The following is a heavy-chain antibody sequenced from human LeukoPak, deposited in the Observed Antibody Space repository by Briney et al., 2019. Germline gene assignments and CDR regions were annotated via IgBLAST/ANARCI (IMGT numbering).Heavy chain of an antibody. CDR2: IYYSGST. D-gene: IGHD3-10*01. V-gene: IGHV4-59*12. J-gene: IGHJ5*02. Sequence: PSETLSLTCTVSGGSISSYYWSWIRQPPGKGLEWIGYIYYSGSTNYNPSLKSRVTISVDTSKNQFSLKLSSVTAADTAVYYCAREDPYYYGSGTFDPWGQGTLVTVSS. CDR1: GGSISSYY. CDR3: AREDPYYYGSGTFDP.